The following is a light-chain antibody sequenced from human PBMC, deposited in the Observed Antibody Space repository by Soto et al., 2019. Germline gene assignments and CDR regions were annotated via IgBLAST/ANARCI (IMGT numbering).Light chain of an antibody. CDR2: WAS. Sequence: DIVMTQSPDSLAVSLGERATINCKSSQSVLYSSNNKNYLAWYQQKPGQPPKLLIYWASTRESGVPDRIIGSGSGTDFALTISSLQAEDVTVYYCQQYYSTPPTFGQGTKLEIK. CDR1: QSVLYSSNNKNY. J-gene: IGKJ2*01. V-gene: IGKV4-1*01. CDR3: QQYYSTPPT.